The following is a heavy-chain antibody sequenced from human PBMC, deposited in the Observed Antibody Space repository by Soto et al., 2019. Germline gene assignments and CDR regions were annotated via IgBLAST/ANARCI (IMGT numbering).Heavy chain of an antibody. V-gene: IGHV3-30-3*01. CDR1: GFTFSSYA. Sequence: WGSLRLSCAASGFTFSSYAMHWVRQAPGKGLEWVAVISYDGSNKYYADSVKCRFTISRDNSKNTLYRQMNSLSAEDTAVYYCAKSTVTTPLPSGYWGKRTLVTVSS. D-gene: IGHD4-17*01. CDR2: ISYDGSNK. J-gene: IGHJ4*02. CDR3: AKSTVTTPLPSGY.